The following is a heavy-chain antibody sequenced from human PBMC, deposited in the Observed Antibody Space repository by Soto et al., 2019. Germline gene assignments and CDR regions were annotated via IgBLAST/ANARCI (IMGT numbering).Heavy chain of an antibody. V-gene: IGHV1-69*06. Sequence: QVQPVQSGAEVRKPGSSVKVSCKASGGTLTTYDISWVRQAPGQGLEWMGGIIPLFDATKYAQKFQGRVAITADKSTGTAYMELSSLRSEDTAMYYCARDRSSSWYNGTFYFDSWGQGTLVTVSS. J-gene: IGHJ4*02. CDR1: GGTLTTYD. CDR2: IIPLFDAT. D-gene: IGHD6-19*01. CDR3: ARDRSSSWYNGTFYFDS.